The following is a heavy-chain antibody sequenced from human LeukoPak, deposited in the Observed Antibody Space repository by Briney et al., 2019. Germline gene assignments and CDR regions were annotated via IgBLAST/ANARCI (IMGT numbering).Heavy chain of an antibody. Sequence: ASVTVSCTASGYTFTGYYMHWVRQAPGQRLEWMGWINAGNGNTKYSQKFQGRVTITRDTSASTAYMELSSLRSEDTAVYYCARDPPITIFGVVHPTFDYWGQGTLVTVSS. CDR2: INAGNGNT. CDR1: GYTFTGYY. J-gene: IGHJ4*02. D-gene: IGHD3-3*01. V-gene: IGHV1-3*01. CDR3: ARDPPITIFGVVHPTFDY.